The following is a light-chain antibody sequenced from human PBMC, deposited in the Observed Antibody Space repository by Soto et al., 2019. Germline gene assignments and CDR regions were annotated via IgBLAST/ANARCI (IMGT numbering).Light chain of an antibody. Sequence: DIHLTQSPFFLSAFVGDRVTITCRASQGISSYLAWYQQKPGKAPKLLIYAASTLQSGVPSRFSGSGSGTDFTLTISSLQPEDFATYYCQQSYSTPPITFGQGTRLEIK. V-gene: IGKV1-39*01. CDR1: QGISSY. J-gene: IGKJ5*01. CDR2: AAS. CDR3: QQSYSTPPIT.